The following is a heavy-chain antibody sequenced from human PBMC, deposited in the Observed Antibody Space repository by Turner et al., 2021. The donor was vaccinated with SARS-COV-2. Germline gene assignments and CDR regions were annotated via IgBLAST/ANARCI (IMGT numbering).Heavy chain of an antibody. V-gene: IGHV3-30-3*01. Sequence: YSMHWVRQAPGKGLEWVAVISYDGSYKYYADSVKGRFTISRDNSKNTLYLKMNSLRAEDTAVYYCARARNYSSSWYGVDVPFDPWGQGTLVTVSS. CDR2: ISYDGSYK. D-gene: IGHD6-13*01. CDR1: YS. CDR3: ARARNYSSSWYGVDVPFDP. J-gene: IGHJ5*02.